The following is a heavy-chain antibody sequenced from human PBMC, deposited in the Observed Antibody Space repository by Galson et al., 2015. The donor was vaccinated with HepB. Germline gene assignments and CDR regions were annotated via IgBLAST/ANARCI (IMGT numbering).Heavy chain of an antibody. CDR1: GFTFSSYS. J-gene: IGHJ1*01. CDR3: ARELPKPKAPEYFQH. V-gene: IGHV3-21*01. CDR2: ISSSSSYI. Sequence: SLRLSCAASGFTFSSYSMNWVRQAPGKGLEWVSSISSSSSYIYYADSVKGRFTISRDNAKNSLYLQMNSLRAEDTAVYYCARELPKPKAPEYFQHWGQGTLVTVSS.